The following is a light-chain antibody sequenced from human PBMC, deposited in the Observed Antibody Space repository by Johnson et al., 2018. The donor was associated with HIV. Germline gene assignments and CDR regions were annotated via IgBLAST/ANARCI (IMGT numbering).Light chain of an antibody. Sequence: QSVLTQPPSVSAAPGQKVTISCSGSSSNIGNNYVSWYQQLPGTAPKLLIYENNKRPSGIPDRFSGSKSGTSATLGITGLQTGDEADYYCGTWDTSPGAQYVFGSGTKFTVL. J-gene: IGLJ1*01. V-gene: IGLV1-51*02. CDR2: ENN. CDR1: SSNIGNNY. CDR3: GTWDTSPGAQYV.